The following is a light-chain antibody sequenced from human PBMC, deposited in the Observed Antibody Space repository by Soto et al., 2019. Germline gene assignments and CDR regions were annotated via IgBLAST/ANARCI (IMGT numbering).Light chain of an antibody. V-gene: IGKV3-20*01. J-gene: IGKJ1*01. Sequence: EIVLTHSPGTLSFSPGERATLSCRASLTISDNYLAWYQQKAGQAPRLVIFGASSRATGIQDRFSGSGSGTDFTLTISRLEPEDFAVYYCQQYGSSGTFGQGTKVDIK. CDR1: LTISDNY. CDR3: QQYGSSGT. CDR2: GAS.